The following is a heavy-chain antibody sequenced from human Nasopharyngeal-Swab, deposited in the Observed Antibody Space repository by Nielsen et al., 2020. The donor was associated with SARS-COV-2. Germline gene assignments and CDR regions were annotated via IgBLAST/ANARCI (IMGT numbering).Heavy chain of an antibody. J-gene: IGHJ5*02. CDR3: AKEGATGWFDP. V-gene: IGHV4-59*11. Sequence: SETLSLTCTVPGVSITSQYWSWFRQPPGKGLEWIGYISHNSGTSYNPSLKSRVTMFMDTSQNQFSLRLRSVTAADTAVYYCAKEGATGWFDPWGQGTLVTVSS. CDR2: ISHNSGT. CDR1: GVSITSQY.